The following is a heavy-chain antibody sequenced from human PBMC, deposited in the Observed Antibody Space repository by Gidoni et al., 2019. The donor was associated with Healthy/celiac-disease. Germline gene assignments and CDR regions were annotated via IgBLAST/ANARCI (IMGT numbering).Heavy chain of an antibody. J-gene: IGHJ4*02. CDR1: GFPFSSYS. Sequence: EVQLVESGGGLVTPGGSLRLSCAASGFPFSSYSMNWVRQAPGKGLEWVSYISSSSRYIYYADSVKGRFTIYRDNAKNSLYLQMNSLRAEDTAVYYCARDGDSKFIPRVGGGRRGSDYWGQGTLVTVSS. CDR3: ARDGDSKFIPRVGGGRRGSDY. CDR2: ISSSSRYI. V-gene: IGHV3-21*01. D-gene: IGHD1-26*01.